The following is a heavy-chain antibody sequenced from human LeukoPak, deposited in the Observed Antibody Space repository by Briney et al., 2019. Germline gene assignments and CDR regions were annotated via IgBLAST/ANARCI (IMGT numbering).Heavy chain of an antibody. CDR3: ARATGGISSWSDKNYYYYMDV. J-gene: IGHJ6*03. D-gene: IGHD6-13*01. Sequence: ASVKVSCKASGYTFTSYGISWVRQAPGQGLEWMGWISTYNGNTNFAQNFQGRVTMTTDTSTSTAYMELRSLRSDDTAVYYCARATGGISSWSDKNYYYYMDVWGKGTTVTVSS. CDR2: ISTYNGNT. V-gene: IGHV1-18*01. CDR1: GYTFTSYG.